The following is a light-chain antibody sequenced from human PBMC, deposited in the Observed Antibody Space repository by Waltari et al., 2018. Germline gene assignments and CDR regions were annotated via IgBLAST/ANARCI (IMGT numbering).Light chain of an antibody. Sequence: QSGLTQPPSASGTPGQRVTISCSTSNSNIGNGYVYWHQQVPGTAPKLLIYKNDQRPSGVPDRFSGSKSGAAASLAISGLRSDDEADYVCAAWDDTLSGWVFGGGTKVTVL. CDR2: KND. V-gene: IGLV1-47*01. J-gene: IGLJ3*02. CDR1: NSNIGNGY. CDR3: AAWDDTLSGWV.